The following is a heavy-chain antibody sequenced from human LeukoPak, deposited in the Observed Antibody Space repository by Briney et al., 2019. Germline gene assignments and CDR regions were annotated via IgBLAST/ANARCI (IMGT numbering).Heavy chain of an antibody. CDR3: ARDRTGTTSGYYYGMDV. D-gene: IGHD1-7*01. CDR2: IIPILGIA. Sequence: SVKVSCKASGGTFSSYAISWVRQAPGQGLEWMGRIIPILGIANYAQKFQGSVTITADKSTSTAYMELSSLRSEDTAVYYCARDRTGTTSGYYYGMDVWGQGTTVTVSS. CDR1: GGTFSSYA. V-gene: IGHV1-69*04. J-gene: IGHJ6*02.